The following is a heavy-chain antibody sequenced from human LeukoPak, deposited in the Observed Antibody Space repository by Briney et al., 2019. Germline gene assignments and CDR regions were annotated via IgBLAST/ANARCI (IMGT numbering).Heavy chain of an antibody. J-gene: IGHJ4*02. CDR1: GFTFSSDG. Sequence: GGSLRLSCAASGFTFSSDGMHWVRQAPGKGLEWVAFIRYDGSNKYYADSVKGRFTISRDNSKNTLYLQMNSLRAEDTAVYYCAKDGRRYCSSTSCYSGDYWGQGTLVTVSS. V-gene: IGHV3-30*02. CDR3: AKDGRRYCSSTSCYSGDY. CDR2: IRYDGSNK. D-gene: IGHD2-2*01.